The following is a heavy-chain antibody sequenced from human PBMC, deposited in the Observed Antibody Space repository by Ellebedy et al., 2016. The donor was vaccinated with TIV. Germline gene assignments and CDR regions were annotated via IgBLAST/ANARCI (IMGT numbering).Heavy chain of an antibody. CDR1: EFTFSRNA. D-gene: IGHD4-17*01. V-gene: IGHV3-48*02. CDR3: ARDLATVATLYGLDV. Sequence: GGSLRLSCAASEFTFSRNAMNWVRQAPGKGLEWVSYISSDSNTIYYADSVKGRFTISRDNAKNSLYLHMNSLRDEDTAVYYCARDLATVATLYGLDVWGQGTTVTVSS. CDR2: ISSDSNTI. J-gene: IGHJ6*02.